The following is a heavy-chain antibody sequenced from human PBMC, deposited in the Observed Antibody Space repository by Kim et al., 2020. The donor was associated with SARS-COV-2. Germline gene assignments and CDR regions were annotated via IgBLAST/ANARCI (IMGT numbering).Heavy chain of an antibody. CDR2: ISGSGGST. J-gene: IGHJ6*02. D-gene: IGHD2-15*01. Sequence: GGSLRLSCAASGFTFSSYAMSWVRQAPGKGLEWVSAISGSGGSTYYADSVKGRFTISRDNSKNTLYLQMNSLRAEDTAVYYCAKGDCSGGSCYWLWYYYGMDVWGRGTTVTVS. CDR3: AKGDCSGGSCYWLWYYYGMDV. V-gene: IGHV3-23*01. CDR1: GFTFSSYA.